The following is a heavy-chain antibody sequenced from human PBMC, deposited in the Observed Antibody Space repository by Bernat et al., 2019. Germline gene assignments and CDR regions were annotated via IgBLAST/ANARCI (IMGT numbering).Heavy chain of an antibody. D-gene: IGHD2-2*01. CDR2: IKENGGQK. V-gene: IGHV3-7*03. CDR1: GFTFSSHW. Sequence: EVQLVESGGGLVQPGGSLRLSCAASGFTFSSHWMSWVRQSPGKGLEWVANIKENGGQKYSVDSVKGRFTISRDNAKNSLYLQMDSLRAEDTAVYYCAREAGFCTSSSCYPGADGYYYYYGMDVWGQGTTVTVSS. CDR3: AREAGFCTSSSCYPGADGYYYYYGMDV. J-gene: IGHJ6*02.